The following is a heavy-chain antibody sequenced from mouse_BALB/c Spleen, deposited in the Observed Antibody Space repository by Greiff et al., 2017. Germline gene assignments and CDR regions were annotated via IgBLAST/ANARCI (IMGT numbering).Heavy chain of an antibody. V-gene: IGHV1-87*01. D-gene: IGHD4-1*01. Sequence: VQLQQSGAELARPGASVKLSCKASGYTFTSYWMQWVKQRPGQGLEWIGAIYPGDGDTRYTQKFKGKATLTADKSSSTAYMQLSSLASEDSAVYYGARSLTGPCAYWGQGTLVTVSA. CDR2: IYPGDGDT. J-gene: IGHJ3*01. CDR1: GYTFTSYW. CDR3: ARSLTGPCAY.